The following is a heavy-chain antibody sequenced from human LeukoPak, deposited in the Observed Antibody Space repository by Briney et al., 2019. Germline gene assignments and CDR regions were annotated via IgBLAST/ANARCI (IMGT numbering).Heavy chain of an antibody. Sequence: ASVKVSCKASGYTFTSYYMHWVRQAPGQGLEWMAIINPSGGSTSYAQKFQGRVTMTRDMSTSTVYMELSSLRSEDTAVYYCARDLRLSSSSAVGNYFDNWGQGTLVTVSS. CDR3: ARDLRLSSSSAVGNYFDN. V-gene: IGHV1-46*01. CDR2: INPSGGST. D-gene: IGHD6-6*01. CDR1: GYTFTSYY. J-gene: IGHJ4*02.